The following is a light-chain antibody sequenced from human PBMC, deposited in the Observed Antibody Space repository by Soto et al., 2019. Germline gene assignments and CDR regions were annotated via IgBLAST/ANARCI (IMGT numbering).Light chain of an antibody. V-gene: IGLV2-14*01. J-gene: IGLJ2*01. CDR3: SSYTSSSTSG. Sequence: QSALTQPASVSGSPGQSITISCTGTSSDVGGYNYVSWYQQHPGKAPKLMIYDVSNRPSGVSNRFSSSKSGNTASLTISGLQAEDEADYYCSSYTSSSTSGFGGGTKLTVL. CDR2: DVS. CDR1: SSDVGGYNY.